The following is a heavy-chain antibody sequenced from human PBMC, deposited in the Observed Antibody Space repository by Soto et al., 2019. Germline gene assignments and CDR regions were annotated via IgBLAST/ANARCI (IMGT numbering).Heavy chain of an antibody. CDR3: ARDVVQAGMDF. CDR1: GFTFRSYA. D-gene: IGHD2-21*01. Sequence: GGSLRLSCAASGFTFRSYAMHWVRQAPGKGLEWVAVISYDGSNKYYADSVKGRFTISRDNSKNTLYLQMNSLRAEDTAVYYCARDVVQAGMDFWGQGTTVTVSS. CDR2: ISYDGSNK. J-gene: IGHJ6*02. V-gene: IGHV3-30-3*01.